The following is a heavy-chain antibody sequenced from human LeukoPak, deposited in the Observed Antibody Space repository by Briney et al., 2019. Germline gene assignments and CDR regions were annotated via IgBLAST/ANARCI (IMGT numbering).Heavy chain of an antibody. CDR2: ISSSSGTI. D-gene: IGHD3-22*01. CDR1: GFTLSSYS. J-gene: IGHJ4*02. Sequence: TGGSLRLSCAASGFTLSSYSMNWVRQAPGKGLEWISNISSSSGTIYYADSVKGRFTISRDNAKNSLYLQMNSLRAEDTAVYYCASLISGYRDYWGQGTLVTVSS. V-gene: IGHV3-48*04. CDR3: ASLISGYRDY.